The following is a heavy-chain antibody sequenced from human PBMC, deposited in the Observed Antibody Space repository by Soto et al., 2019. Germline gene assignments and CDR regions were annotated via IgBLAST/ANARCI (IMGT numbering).Heavy chain of an antibody. CDR3: ARARGITMVRSYYGMDV. D-gene: IGHD3-10*01. Sequence: PSETLSLTCAVYGGSFSGYYWSWIRQPPGKGLEWIGEINHSGSTNYNPSLKSRVTISVDTSKNQFSLKLSSVTAADTAVYYCARARGITMVRSYYGMDVWGQGTMVTVSS. V-gene: IGHV4-34*01. J-gene: IGHJ6*02. CDR2: INHSGST. CDR1: GGSFSGYY.